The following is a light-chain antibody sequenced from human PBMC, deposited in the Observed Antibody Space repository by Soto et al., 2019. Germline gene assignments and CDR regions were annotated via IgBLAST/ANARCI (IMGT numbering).Light chain of an antibody. CDR2: DNN. CDR1: SSNIGNNY. V-gene: IGLV1-51*01. CDR3: ATWDTSLGGVV. J-gene: IGLJ2*01. Sequence: QSVLTQPPSMSAAPGQKVTISCSGSSSNIGNNYVSWYQHLPGTAPKLLIYDNNKRPSGIPDRFSGSKSGTSATLGITGLQTGDEADYYCATWDTSLGGVVFGGGTKVTVL.